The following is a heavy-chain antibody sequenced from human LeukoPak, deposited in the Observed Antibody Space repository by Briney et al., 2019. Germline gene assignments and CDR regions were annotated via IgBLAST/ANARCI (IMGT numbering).Heavy chain of an antibody. V-gene: IGHV1-2*02. J-gene: IGHJ4*02. CDR3: ARDGHDSSGYYEDY. CDR1: GYIFTGYY. CDR2: IKPNSGGT. D-gene: IGHD3-22*01. Sequence: ASVKVSCKASGYIFTGYYMHWVRQAPGQGLEWMGWIKPNSGGTSYAQKFRGRVTMTRDTSISTAYMELSSLRSDDTAVYYCARDGHDSSGYYEDYWGQGTLVTVSS.